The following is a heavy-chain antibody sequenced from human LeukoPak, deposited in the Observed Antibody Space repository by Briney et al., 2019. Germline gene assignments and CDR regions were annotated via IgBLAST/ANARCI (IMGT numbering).Heavy chain of an antibody. CDR2: IYYSGSP. V-gene: IGHV4-59*01. CDR3: ARSPFGRGEP. J-gene: IGHJ5*02. D-gene: IGHD3-16*01. Sequence: PSETLSLTCTVSGCSFNNYYWSWIRQPPGKGLEWVGYIYYSGSPTYYTSLKSRVTMSVDTSKNKFSLKLTSVSAADTAVYYCARSPFGRGEPWGQGALVTASS. CDR1: GCSFNNYY.